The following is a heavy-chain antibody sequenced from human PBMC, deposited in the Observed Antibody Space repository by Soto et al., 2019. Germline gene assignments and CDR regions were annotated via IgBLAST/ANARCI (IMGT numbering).Heavy chain of an antibody. Sequence: EVQLLESGGGLVQPGGSLRLSCAASGFTFSSYAMSWVRQAPGKGLEWVSAISGSGGSTYYADSVKGRFTISRDNSKNTLYLQMNSLRAEDTAVYYCARAPSTYYDFWSGYHPPNYYYYYMDVWGKGTTVTVSS. CDR1: GFTFSSYA. D-gene: IGHD3-3*01. J-gene: IGHJ6*03. CDR3: ARAPSTYYDFWSGYHPPNYYYYYMDV. CDR2: ISGSGGST. V-gene: IGHV3-23*01.